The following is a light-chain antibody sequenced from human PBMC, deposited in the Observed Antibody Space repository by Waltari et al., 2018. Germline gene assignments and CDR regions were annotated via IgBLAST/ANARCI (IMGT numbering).Light chain of an antibody. CDR3: QQRTNWPPNT. V-gene: IGKV3-11*01. CDR2: DAS. Sequence: VLTQSPATLFLSPGDRATLSCRASQSVGKSLAWFQQKPGQAPRLLIYDASIRATGIPPRFRGSGSGTDFTLTISSLEPEDFAVYYCQQRTNWPPNTFGGGTKVEIK. J-gene: IGKJ4*01. CDR1: QSVGKS.